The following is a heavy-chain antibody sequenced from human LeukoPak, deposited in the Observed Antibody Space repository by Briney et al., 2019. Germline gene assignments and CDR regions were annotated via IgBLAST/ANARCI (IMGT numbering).Heavy chain of an antibody. Sequence: QTGGSLRLSCAASGFSLTNFAMSWVRQAPGKGLEWVSLIIGSSGDTFYADSVKGRFTISRDNSKNRLYLQMNSLRAEDTALYYCAKGAYDYIEMGYFDYWGQGTLVTVCS. D-gene: IGHD5-12*01. CDR3: AKGAYDYIEMGYFDY. J-gene: IGHJ4*02. CDR1: GFSLTNFA. CDR2: IIGSSGDT. V-gene: IGHV3-23*01.